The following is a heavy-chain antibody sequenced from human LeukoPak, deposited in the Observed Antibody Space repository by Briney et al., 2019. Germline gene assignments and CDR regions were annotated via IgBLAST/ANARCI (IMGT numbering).Heavy chain of an antibody. CDR3: ARERFDLSYYYYMDV. CDR2: IYHSGST. V-gene: IGHV4-38-2*02. Sequence: SETLSLTCTVSGYSISSGYYWGWIRQPPGKGLEWIGSIYHSGSTYYNPSLKSRVTISVDTSKNQFSLKLSSVTAADTAVYYCARERFDLSYYYYMDVWGKGTAVTISS. CDR1: GYSISSGYY. J-gene: IGHJ6*03. D-gene: IGHD3-10*01.